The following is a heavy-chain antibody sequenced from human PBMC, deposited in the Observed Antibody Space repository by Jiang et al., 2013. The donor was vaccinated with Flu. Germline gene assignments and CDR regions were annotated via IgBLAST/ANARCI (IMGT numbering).Heavy chain of an antibody. D-gene: IGHD2-15*01. CDR1: GGSISSYY. Sequence: GSGLVKPSETLSLTCTVSGGSISSYYWSWIRQPPGKGLEWIGYIYYSGSTDYNPSLKSRVTISVDTSKNQFSLKLSSVTAADTAVYYCASTPSRKAAFDIWGQGTMVTVSS. J-gene: IGHJ3*02. CDR3: ASTPSRKAAFDI. V-gene: IGHV4-59*08. CDR2: IYYSGST.